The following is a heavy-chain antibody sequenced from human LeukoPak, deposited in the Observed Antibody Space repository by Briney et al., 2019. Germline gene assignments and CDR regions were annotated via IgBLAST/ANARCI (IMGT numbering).Heavy chain of an antibody. Sequence: GGSLRLSCAASGFTFSSYWMSWVRQAPGKGLEWVANIKQDGSEKYYVDSVKGRFTISRDNAKNSLYLQMNSLRAEDTAVYYCARGYSSGWNYYYYYMDVWGKGTTVTVSS. CDR2: IKQDGSEK. V-gene: IGHV3-7*01. J-gene: IGHJ6*03. D-gene: IGHD6-19*01. CDR1: GFTFSSYW. CDR3: ARGYSSGWNYYYYYMDV.